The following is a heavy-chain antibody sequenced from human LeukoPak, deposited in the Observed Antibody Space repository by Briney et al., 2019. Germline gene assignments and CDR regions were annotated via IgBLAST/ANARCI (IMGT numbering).Heavy chain of an antibody. D-gene: IGHD1-7*01. CDR1: GFTFSDYA. V-gene: IGHV3-30-3*01. Sequence: GGSLRLSCAASGFTFSDYAMHWVRQAPGKGLEWVAVISKDGSDKYYPGSVGGRFTISRDNSKNTIYLQMDSLRAEDTAIYYCARDYWWNYDYWGQGTLVTVSS. CDR3: ARDYWWNYDY. CDR2: ISKDGSDK. J-gene: IGHJ4*02.